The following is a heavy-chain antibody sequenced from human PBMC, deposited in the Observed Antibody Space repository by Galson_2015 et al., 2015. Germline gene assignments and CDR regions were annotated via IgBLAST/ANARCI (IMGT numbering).Heavy chain of an antibody. J-gene: IGHJ6*04. CDR3: TTREWLLGVYV. V-gene: IGHV3-15*01. CDR1: GFTFSNAW. D-gene: IGHD3-3*01. Sequence: SLRLSCAASGFTFSNAWMSWVRQAPGKGLEWVGRIKSKTDGGTTDYAAPVKGRFTISRDDSKNTLYLQMNSLKTEDTAVYYCTTREWLLGVYVWGKGTTVTVSS. CDR2: IKSKTDGGTT.